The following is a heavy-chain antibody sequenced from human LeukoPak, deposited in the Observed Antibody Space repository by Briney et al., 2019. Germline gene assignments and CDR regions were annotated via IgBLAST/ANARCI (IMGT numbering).Heavy chain of an antibody. J-gene: IGHJ4*02. CDR3: ARDRCGSTSCSYNFDY. Sequence: PGGSLKLSCAASGFTFSSYGMHWVRQVSGKGLEWVAVIHYDGSKKYYGDSVKGRFTISRDNSKNTLYLQMNSLRAEDTAVYYCARDRCGSTSCSYNFDYWGQGTLVIVSS. D-gene: IGHD2-2*01. V-gene: IGHV3-33*08. CDR2: IHYDGSKK. CDR1: GFTFSSYG.